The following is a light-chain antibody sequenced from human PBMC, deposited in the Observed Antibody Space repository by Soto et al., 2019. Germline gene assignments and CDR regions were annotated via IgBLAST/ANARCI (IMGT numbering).Light chain of an antibody. CDR3: QQYGSSPWT. J-gene: IGKJ1*01. CDR1: QNVNNN. V-gene: IGKV3-20*01. Sequence: DIVMTQSPATLSVSPGERATLSCRASQNVNNNLAWYQQKAGQAPRLLIYGASVRATGIPDRFSGSGSGTEFTLTISRLEPEDFAVYYCQQYGSSPWTFGQGTKVGIK. CDR2: GAS.